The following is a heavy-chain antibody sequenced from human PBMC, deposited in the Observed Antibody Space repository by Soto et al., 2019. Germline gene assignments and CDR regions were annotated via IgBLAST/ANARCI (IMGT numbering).Heavy chain of an antibody. J-gene: IGHJ6*02. Sequence: SETLYLTCTVSGGSISSSSYYWGWIRQPPGKGLEWIGSIYYSGSTYYNPSLKSRVTISVDTSKNQFSLKLSSVTAADTAVYYCARQLYWKDFQGYYYYGMDVWGQGTTVTVSS. V-gene: IGHV4-39*01. CDR2: IYYSGST. CDR3: ARQLYWKDFQGYYYYGMDV. D-gene: IGHD2-15*01. CDR1: GGSISSSSYY.